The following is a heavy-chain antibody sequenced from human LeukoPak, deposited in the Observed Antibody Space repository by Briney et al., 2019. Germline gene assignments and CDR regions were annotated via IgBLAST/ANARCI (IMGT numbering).Heavy chain of an antibody. Sequence: GASVKVSCKASDYTFTSYGISWVRQAPGQGLEWMGWISPYSDNTNYAQNLQGRVTMTTDTSTSTAYMELRSLRSDDTAVYYCARRITMVRGVIWFDPWGQGTLVTVSS. D-gene: IGHD3-10*01. J-gene: IGHJ5*02. CDR2: ISPYSDNT. CDR1: DYTFTSYG. V-gene: IGHV1-18*01. CDR3: ARRITMVRGVIWFDP.